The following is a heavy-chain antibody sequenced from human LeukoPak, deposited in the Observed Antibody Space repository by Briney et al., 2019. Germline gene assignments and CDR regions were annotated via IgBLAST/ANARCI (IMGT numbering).Heavy chain of an antibody. D-gene: IGHD2-15*01. CDR1: GGSFSGYY. V-gene: IGHV4-34*01. Sequence: SETLSLTCAVYGGSFSGYYWSWIRQPPGKGLEWIGEINHSGSTNYNPSLKSRVTISVDTSKNQFSLKLSSVTAADTAVYYCARDSPPAYCTSGSCYFDYWGQGTLVTVSS. J-gene: IGHJ4*02. CDR2: INHSGST. CDR3: ARDSPPAYCTSGSCYFDY.